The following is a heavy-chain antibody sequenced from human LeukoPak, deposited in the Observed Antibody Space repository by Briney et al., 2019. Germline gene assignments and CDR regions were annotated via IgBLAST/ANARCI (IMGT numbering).Heavy chain of an antibody. J-gene: IGHJ6*02. CDR1: GFTFSSYA. CDR3: ARGASSWDYYYYGMDV. CDR2: TSYDGSNK. V-gene: IGHV3-30-3*01. D-gene: IGHD6-13*01. Sequence: PGRSLRLSCAASGFTFSSYAMHWVRQAPGKGLEWVAVTSYDGSNKYYADSVKGRFTISRDNSKNTLYLQMNSLRAEDTAVYYCARGASSWDYYYYGMDVWGQGTTVTVSS.